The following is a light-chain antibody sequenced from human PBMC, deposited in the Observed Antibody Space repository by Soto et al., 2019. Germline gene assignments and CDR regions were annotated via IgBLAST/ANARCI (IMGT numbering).Light chain of an antibody. Sequence: EIVLTQSPGTLSLSPGERATLSYRASQSVTRNYLAWYQQKPGQAPRLLVYGASSRATGISDRFSGSGSGTDFTLTISRLEPEDFAVYYCQHYVSPPITFGQGTRLEIK. V-gene: IGKV3-20*01. CDR2: GAS. CDR3: QHYVSPPIT. CDR1: QSVTRNY. J-gene: IGKJ5*01.